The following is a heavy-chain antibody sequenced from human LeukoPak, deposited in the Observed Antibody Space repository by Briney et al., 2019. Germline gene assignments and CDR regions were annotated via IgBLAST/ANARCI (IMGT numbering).Heavy chain of an antibody. CDR1: GGSISSGSYY. V-gene: IGHV4-39*01. D-gene: IGHD1-26*01. Sequence: SQTLSLTCTVSGGSISSGSYYSSWIRQPPGKGLEWIVSIYYSVSTYYNTSLKSRVTISVYTSKNQFSLKLSSVTAADTAVYYCARYVGSYLDYWGQGTLVTVSS. CDR3: ARYVGSYLDY. J-gene: IGHJ4*02. CDR2: IYYSVST.